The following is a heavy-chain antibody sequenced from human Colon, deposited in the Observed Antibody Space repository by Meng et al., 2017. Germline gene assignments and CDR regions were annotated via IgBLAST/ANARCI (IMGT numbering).Heavy chain of an antibody. CDR1: GYTFTSYG. D-gene: IGHD6-13*01. CDR2: ISAYNGNT. J-gene: IGHJ4*02. CDR3: ARDRASPRGGIAAERFDY. Sequence: SVKVSCKASGYTFTSYGISWVRQAPGQGLEWMGWISAYNGNTNYEQKLQGRVTMTTDTSTSTAYMELRSLRSDDTAVYYCARDRASPRGGIAAERFDYWGQGTLVTVSS. V-gene: IGHV1-18*01.